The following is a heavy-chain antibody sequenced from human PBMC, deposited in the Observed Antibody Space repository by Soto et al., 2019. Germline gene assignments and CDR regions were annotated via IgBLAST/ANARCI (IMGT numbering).Heavy chain of an antibody. Sequence: QVQLVQSGAEVKKPGASVKVSCKASGYTFTSYGISWVRQAPGQGLEWMGWISAYNGNTNYVQKLQGRVTMTTDTTTSTAYMELRSLRSDDTAVYYCARDGYSGYEEYYYYGMDVWGQGTTVTVSS. CDR2: ISAYNGNT. D-gene: IGHD5-12*01. CDR1: GYTFTSYG. V-gene: IGHV1-18*04. CDR3: ARDGYSGYEEYYYYGMDV. J-gene: IGHJ6*02.